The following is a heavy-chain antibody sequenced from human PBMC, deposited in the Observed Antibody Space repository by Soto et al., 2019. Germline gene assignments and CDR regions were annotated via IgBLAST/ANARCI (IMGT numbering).Heavy chain of an antibody. D-gene: IGHD4-17*01. Sequence: EVQLVESGGGLVQPGGSLRLSCAASGFTVSSNYMSWVRQAPGKGLEWVSVIYSGGSTYYADSVKGRFTISRDNSKNTLYLQMNSLRAEDTAVYYCARDLTVTKRSSDYWGQGTLVTVSS. CDR1: GFTVSSNY. CDR3: ARDLTVTKRSSDY. CDR2: IYSGGST. V-gene: IGHV3-66*01. J-gene: IGHJ4*02.